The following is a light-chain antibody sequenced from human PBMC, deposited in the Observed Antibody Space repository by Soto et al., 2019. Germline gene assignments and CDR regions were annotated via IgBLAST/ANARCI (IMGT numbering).Light chain of an antibody. Sequence: IQITHAPSTLSASVVDRVTLTFRASQSISGWLAWYQQKPGKAPKLLIYDVSSLESGVPSRFSGSGSGTEFTLAISSLQPDDFATYYCQQYNSYPWTCGKG. CDR2: DVS. J-gene: IGKJ1*01. CDR3: QQYNSYPWT. CDR1: QSISGW. V-gene: IGKV1-5*01.